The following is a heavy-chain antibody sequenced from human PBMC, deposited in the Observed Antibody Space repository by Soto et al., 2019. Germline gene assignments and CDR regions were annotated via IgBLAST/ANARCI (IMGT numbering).Heavy chain of an antibody. D-gene: IGHD2-2*01. J-gene: IGHJ4*02. CDR2: ISYDGSNK. V-gene: IGHV3-30-3*01. CDR1: GFTFSSYA. CDR3: ARGLVVPAANLDY. Sequence: QVQLVESGGGVVQPGRSLRLSCAASGFTFSSYAMHWVRQAPGKGLEWVAVISYDGSNKYYADSVKGRFTISRDNSKNTLYLQMNSLRAEDKAVYYCARGLVVPAANLDYWGQGTLVTVSS.